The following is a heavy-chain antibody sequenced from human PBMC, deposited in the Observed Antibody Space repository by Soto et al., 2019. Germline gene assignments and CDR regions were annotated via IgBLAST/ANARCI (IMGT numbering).Heavy chain of an antibody. CDR2: INHSGST. CDR1: GGSFSGYY. CDR3: ARDAFGVYDP. V-gene: IGHV4-34*01. D-gene: IGHD2-8*01. J-gene: IGHJ5*02. Sequence: QVQLQQRGAGLLKPSETLSLTCAVYGGSFSGYYWSWIRQPPAKGLEWLGEINHSGSTNYNPSLKSRVTISVDTSKNESYLKLSSVTAADAAVYYCARDAFGVYDPWGQGTLVTVSS.